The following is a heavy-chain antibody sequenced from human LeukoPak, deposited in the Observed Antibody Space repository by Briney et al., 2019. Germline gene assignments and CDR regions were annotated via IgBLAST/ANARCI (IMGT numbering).Heavy chain of an antibody. D-gene: IGHD1-26*01. J-gene: IGHJ4*02. CDR1: GYSISSGYY. CDR2: IYHSGST. CDR3: ARRTRSSPWGY. Sequence: SETLSLTCTVSGYSISSGYYWGWIRPPPGKGLEWIGSIYHSGSTYYNPSLKSRVTISVDTSKNQFSLKLSSVTAADTAVYYCARRTRSSPWGYWGQGTLVTVSS. V-gene: IGHV4-38-2*02.